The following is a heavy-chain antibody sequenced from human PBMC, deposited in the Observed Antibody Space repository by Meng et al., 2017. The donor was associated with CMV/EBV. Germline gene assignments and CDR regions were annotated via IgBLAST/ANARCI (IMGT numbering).Heavy chain of an antibody. D-gene: IGHD3-3*01. J-gene: IGHJ6*02. CDR3: ARDQVLYDFWSGYYHYGMDV. V-gene: IGHV3-7*01. Sequence: GESLKISCAASGFTFSSYWMSWVRQAPGKGLEWVANIKQDGSEKYYVDSVKGRFTISRDNAKNSLYLQMNSLRAEDTAVYYCARDQVLYDFWSGYYHYGMDVWGQGTTVTVSS. CDR1: GFTFSSYW. CDR2: IKQDGSEK.